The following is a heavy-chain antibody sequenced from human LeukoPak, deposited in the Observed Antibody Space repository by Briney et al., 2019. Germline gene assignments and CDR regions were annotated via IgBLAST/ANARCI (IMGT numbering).Heavy chain of an antibody. CDR3: VSSIVVEYPGGFDY. V-gene: IGHV3-21*01. CDR1: GFTFSSYS. CDR2: ISSSSSYI. J-gene: IGHJ4*02. D-gene: IGHD3-22*01. Sequence: PGGSLRLSCAASGFTFSSYSMNWVRQAPGKGLEWVSSISSSSSYIYYADSVKGRFTISRDNAKNSLYLQMNSLRAEDTVVYYCVSSIVVEYPGGFDYWGQGTLVTVSS.